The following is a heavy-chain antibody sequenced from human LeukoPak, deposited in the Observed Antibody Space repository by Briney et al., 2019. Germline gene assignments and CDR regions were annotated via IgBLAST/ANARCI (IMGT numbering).Heavy chain of an antibody. J-gene: IGHJ4*02. D-gene: IGHD3-22*01. CDR1: GYTFTGYY. Sequence: ASVKVSCKASGYTFTGYYMHWVRQAPGQGLEWMGWINPNSGGTNYAQKFQGRVTMTRDTSISTAYMELSRLRSDDTAVYYCARVIAWYDSSGFFDYWGQGTLVTVSS. CDR2: INPNSGGT. CDR3: ARVIAWYDSSGFFDY. V-gene: IGHV1-2*02.